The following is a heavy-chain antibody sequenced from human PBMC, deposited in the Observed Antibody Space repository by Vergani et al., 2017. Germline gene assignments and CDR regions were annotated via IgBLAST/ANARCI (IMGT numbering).Heavy chain of an antibody. CDR2: IGKDGINT. CDR1: VVTFSTFG. D-gene: IGHD4-11*01. Sequence: QMQLLETLGGVVQPGGSLRLSCAASVVTFSTFGMQWSRQAPGKGQEWRAYIGKDGINTRYRDAVKGRFTVSRDNSKDILYMQMDSLRSEETALYYCAKYLRDYTYGLPDSWGPGTLVTVSS. V-gene: IGHV3-30*02. CDR3: AKYLRDYTYGLPDS. J-gene: IGHJ4*02.